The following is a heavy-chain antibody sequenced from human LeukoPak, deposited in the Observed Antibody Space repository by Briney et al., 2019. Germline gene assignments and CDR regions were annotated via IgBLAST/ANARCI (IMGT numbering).Heavy chain of an antibody. D-gene: IGHD6-13*01. CDR3: ARSGYGSRCYFFDH. CDR1: GFTFSSYS. CDR2: ISSSSSSI. Sequence: PGGSLRLSCAASGFTFSSYSMNWVRQAPGKGLEWVSHISSSSSSIYYADSVKGRFSISRDNAKNSLYLQMNSLRDEDTAVYYCARSGYGSRCYFFDHWGQGTLVTVSS. J-gene: IGHJ4*02. V-gene: IGHV3-48*02.